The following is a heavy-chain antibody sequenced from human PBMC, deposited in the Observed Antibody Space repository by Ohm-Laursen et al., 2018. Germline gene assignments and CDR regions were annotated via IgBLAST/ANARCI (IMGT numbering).Heavy chain of an antibody. V-gene: IGHV4-34*01. CDR1: GGSFSGYY. D-gene: IGHD3-22*01. CDR3: ARATRITMIRALDWYFDL. CDR2: INHSGST. Sequence: SETLSLTCAVYGGSFSGYYWSWIRQPPGKGLEWIGEINHSGSTNYNPSLKSRVTISVDTSKNQFSLKLSSVTAADTAVYYCARATRITMIRALDWYFDLWGRGTLVTVSS. J-gene: IGHJ2*01.